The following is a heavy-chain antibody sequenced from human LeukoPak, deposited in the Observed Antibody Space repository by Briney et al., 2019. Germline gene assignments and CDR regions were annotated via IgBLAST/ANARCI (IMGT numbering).Heavy chain of an antibody. CDR1: GGSISSSSYY. CDR2: IYYSGST. V-gene: IGHV4-39*01. J-gene: IGHJ3*02. Sequence: SETLSLTCTVSGGSISSSSYYWGWIRQPPGKGLEWIGSIYYSGSTYYNPSLKSRVTISVDTSKNQFSLKLSSVTAADTAVYYCARCDAFDIWGQGTMVTVSS. CDR3: ARCDAFDI.